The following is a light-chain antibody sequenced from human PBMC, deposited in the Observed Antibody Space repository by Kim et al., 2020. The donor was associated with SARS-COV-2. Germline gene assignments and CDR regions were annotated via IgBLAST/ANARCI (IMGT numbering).Light chain of an antibody. Sequence: SYELTQPLSVSVALGQTARITCGGNNIGSKSVHWYQQKPGQAPVLVIYRDTNRPSGIPERFSGSNSGNTATLSISRAQDGDEADYYCQVWDSSTGIFGGGTQLTVL. CDR3: QVWDSSTGI. CDR1: NIGSKS. CDR2: RDT. J-gene: IGLJ2*01. V-gene: IGLV3-9*01.